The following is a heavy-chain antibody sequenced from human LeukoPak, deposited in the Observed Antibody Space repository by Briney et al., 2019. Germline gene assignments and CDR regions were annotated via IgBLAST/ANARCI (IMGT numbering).Heavy chain of an antibody. J-gene: IGHJ5*02. CDR1: GFTFSSFA. D-gene: IGHD6-19*01. CDR2: ISYDGSNK. CDR3: ARDPSSGWYLKGWFDP. V-gene: IGHV3-30*03. Sequence: GGSLRLSCASSGFTFSSFAIHWVHQAPGKVLEWVALISYDGSNKYYADSVKGRFTISRDNSKNTLSLQMNILRAEETAVYYCARDPSSGWYLKGWFDPWGQGTLVTVSS.